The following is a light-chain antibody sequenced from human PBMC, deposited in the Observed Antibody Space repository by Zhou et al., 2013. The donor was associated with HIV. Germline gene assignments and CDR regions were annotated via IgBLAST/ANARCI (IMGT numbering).Light chain of an antibody. J-gene: IGKJ2*02. Sequence: DIQMTQSPSTLSAAVGDRVTITCRASQNINDWLAWYQQKPGKAPKLLIYKASTLDNGVPSRFSGSGSGTEFTLTITTLQPDDFATYYCQLQSIFGQGTKLEIK. CDR2: KAS. V-gene: IGKV1-5*03. CDR1: QNINDW. CDR3: QLQSI.